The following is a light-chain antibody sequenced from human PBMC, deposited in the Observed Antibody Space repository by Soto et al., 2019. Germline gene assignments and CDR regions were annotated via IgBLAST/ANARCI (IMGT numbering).Light chain of an antibody. J-gene: IGLJ1*01. CDR3: SSYAGSNNDV. Sequence: QSALTQPPSASGSPGQSVTISCTGSGSDVGGYNSVSWYQHHPGKAPKLIIYEVSKRPSGVPDRFSGSKSANTASLTVSGLQAEDEADYYCSSYAGSNNDVFGTGTKVTVL. V-gene: IGLV2-8*01. CDR1: GSDVGGYNS. CDR2: EVS.